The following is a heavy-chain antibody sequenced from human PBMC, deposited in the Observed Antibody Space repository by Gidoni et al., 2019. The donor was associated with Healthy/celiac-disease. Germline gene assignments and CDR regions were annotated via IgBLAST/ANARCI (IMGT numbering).Heavy chain of an antibody. CDR2: IYTSGST. D-gene: IGHD3-10*01. J-gene: IGHJ6*02. V-gene: IGHV4-4*07. CDR3: ARDTMVRGVSASGGYYGMDV. CDR1: GGSISSYY. Sequence: QVQLQESGPGLVKPSETLSLTCTVSGGSISSYYWRWIRQPAGKGLEWIGRIYTSGSTHYNPSLKSRVTMSVDTSKNQFSLKLSSVTAADTAVYYWARDTMVRGVSASGGYYGMDVWGQGTTVTVSS.